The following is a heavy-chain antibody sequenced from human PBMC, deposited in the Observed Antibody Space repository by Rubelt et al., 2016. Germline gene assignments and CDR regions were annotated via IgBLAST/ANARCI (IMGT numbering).Heavy chain of an antibody. D-gene: IGHD3-3*01. V-gene: IGHV4-34*01. CDR1: GGSFSGYY. Sequence: QVQLQQWGAGLLKPSETLSLTCAVYGGSFSGYYWSWIRQPPGKGLEWIGEINHSGSTNYNPSLTSRVTISVDTSKNQFSLKLSSVTAADTAVYYCARDLNDSLDYWGQGTLVTVSS. CDR2: INHSGST. J-gene: IGHJ4*02. CDR3: ARDLNDSLDY.